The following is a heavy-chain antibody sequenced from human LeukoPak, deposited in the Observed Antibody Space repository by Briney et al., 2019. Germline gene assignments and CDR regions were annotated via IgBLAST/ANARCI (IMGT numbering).Heavy chain of an antibody. D-gene: IGHD6-13*01. J-gene: IGHJ4*02. Sequence: GGSLRLSCAASGFTFSNYAMSWVRQAPGKGLEWVSGISGSGGSTYYADSVKGRFTISRDNSKNTLYLQMNSLRAEDTAVYYCAKGFIAAAGITDYWGQGTLVTVSS. CDR3: AKGFIAAAGITDY. CDR1: GFTFSNYA. CDR2: ISGSGGST. V-gene: IGHV3-23*01.